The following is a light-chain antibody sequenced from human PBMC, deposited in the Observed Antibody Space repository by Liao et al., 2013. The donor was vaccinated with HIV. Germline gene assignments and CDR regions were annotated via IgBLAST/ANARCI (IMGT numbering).Light chain of an antibody. J-gene: IGLJ1*01. CDR3: QAWDSSTFYV. CDR2: QDN. Sequence: SYELTQPPSVSVSPGQTASITCSGDKLGDRYTSWYQQKPGQSPVVVIYQDNKRPSGIPGRFSGSNSGNTATLTISGTQAMDEADYYCQAWDSSTFYVFGTGTKVTVL. CDR1: KLGDRY. V-gene: IGLV3-1*01.